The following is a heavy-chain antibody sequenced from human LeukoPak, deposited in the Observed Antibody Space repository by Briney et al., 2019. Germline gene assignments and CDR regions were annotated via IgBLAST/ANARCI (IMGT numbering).Heavy chain of an antibody. CDR3: ARENYYDSSGYDY. CDR1: GFTFSSYA. Sequence: GRSLRLSCAASGFTFSSYAIHWVRQAPGKGLEWVANIKQDGSEKYYVDSVKGRFTISRDNAKNSLYLQMNSLRAEDTAVYYCARENYYDSSGYDYWGQGTLVTVSS. V-gene: IGHV3-7*01. D-gene: IGHD3-22*01. J-gene: IGHJ4*02. CDR2: IKQDGSEK.